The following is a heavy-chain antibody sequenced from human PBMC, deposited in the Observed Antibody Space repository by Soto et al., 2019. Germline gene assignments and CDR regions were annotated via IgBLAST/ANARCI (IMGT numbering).Heavy chain of an antibody. J-gene: IGHJ4*02. Sequence: SETLSPTCTVSGGSISSYYWSWIRQPPGKGLEWIGYIYYSGSTNYNPSLKSRVTISVDTSKNQFSLKLSSVTAADTAVYYCAREGLYGSGSYYFDYWGQGTLVTVS. CDR1: GGSISSYY. D-gene: IGHD3-10*01. CDR2: IYYSGST. V-gene: IGHV4-59*01. CDR3: AREGLYGSGSYYFDY.